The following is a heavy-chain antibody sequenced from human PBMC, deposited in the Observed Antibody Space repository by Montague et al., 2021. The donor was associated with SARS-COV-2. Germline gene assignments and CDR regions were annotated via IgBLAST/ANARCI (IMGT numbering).Heavy chain of an antibody. CDR3: ANLAVVTAGDDFEI. J-gene: IGHJ3*02. CDR2: NK. Sequence: NKKYADSVKGRFTISRDNSKNTLYLQLNSLRAEDTAFYRCANLAVVTAGDDFEIWGQGTMVTVPS. V-gene: IGHV3-30*07. D-gene: IGHD2-21*02.